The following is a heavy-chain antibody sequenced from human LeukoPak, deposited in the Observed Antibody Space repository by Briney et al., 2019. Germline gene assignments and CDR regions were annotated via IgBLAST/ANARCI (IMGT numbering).Heavy chain of an antibody. J-gene: IGHJ4*02. D-gene: IGHD6-13*01. CDR1: GGSISSSPYS. CDR3: ARSGSSSWYEETSLDY. Sequence: SETLSPTCTVSGGSISSSPYSWGWIRQPPGKGLGWIGSVYYTGSTYYNPSLKSRVTISVDTSKNQFSLKLSSVTAADTAVYYCARSGSSSWYEETSLDYWGQGTLVTVSS. CDR2: VYYTGST. V-gene: IGHV4-39*07.